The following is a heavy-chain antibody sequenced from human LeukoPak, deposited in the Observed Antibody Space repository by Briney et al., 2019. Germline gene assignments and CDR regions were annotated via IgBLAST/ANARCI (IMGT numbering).Heavy chain of an antibody. D-gene: IGHD6-19*01. J-gene: IGHJ2*01. CDR1: GYTFTSYD. Sequence: ASVKVSCKAPGYTFTSYDINWVRQATGQGLEWMGWMNPNSGNTGYPQKFQGRVTMTRNTSISTAYMELSSLRSEDTAVYYCARSQAVSGYWYFDLWGRGTLVTVSS. CDR3: ARSQAVSGYWYFDL. CDR2: MNPNSGNT. V-gene: IGHV1-8*01.